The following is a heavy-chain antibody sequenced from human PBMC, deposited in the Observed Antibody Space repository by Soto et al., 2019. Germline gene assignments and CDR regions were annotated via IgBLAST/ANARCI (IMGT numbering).Heavy chain of an antibody. V-gene: IGHV3-9*01. CDR2: ISWNSGSI. Sequence: PGGSLRLSCAASGFTFDDYAMHWVRQAPGKGLEWVSGISWNSGSIGYADSVKGRFTISRDNAKNSLYLQMNSLRAEDTALYYCAKGRNSGYDFGIENWGQGTLVTVSS. CDR1: GFTFDDYA. CDR3: AKGRNSGYDFGIEN. J-gene: IGHJ4*02. D-gene: IGHD5-12*01.